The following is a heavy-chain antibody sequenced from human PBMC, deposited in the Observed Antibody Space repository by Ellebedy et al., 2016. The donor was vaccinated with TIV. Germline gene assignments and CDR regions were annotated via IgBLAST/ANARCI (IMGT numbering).Heavy chain of an antibody. V-gene: IGHV1-18*04. CDR3: ARHMHDFWSGYYSGVRNDFDY. CDR1: GYTFTSYG. Sequence: AASVKVSCKASGYTFTSYGITWVRQAPGQGLEWMGWISVYNVNTNYAQKLQGRVTMTADTSTSTAYLELRSLRSDDTAVYYCARHMHDFWSGYYSGVRNDFDYWGQGTQVTVSS. CDR2: ISVYNVNT. D-gene: IGHD3-3*01. J-gene: IGHJ4*02.